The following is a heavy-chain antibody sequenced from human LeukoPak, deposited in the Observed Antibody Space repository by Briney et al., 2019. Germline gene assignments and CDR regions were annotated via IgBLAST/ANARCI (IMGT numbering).Heavy chain of an antibody. Sequence: SETLSLTCAVSGGSVSNTNWWNWVRQPPGKGLEWIGEIHHSGSTNYNPSLKSRVTISIDKSKNQFSLKLSSVTAADTAMYYCANSGGTWYFDLWGRGTLVTVSS. CDR2: IHHSGST. CDR3: ANSGGTWYFDL. D-gene: IGHD6-25*01. J-gene: IGHJ2*01. CDR1: GGSVSNTNW. V-gene: IGHV4-4*02.